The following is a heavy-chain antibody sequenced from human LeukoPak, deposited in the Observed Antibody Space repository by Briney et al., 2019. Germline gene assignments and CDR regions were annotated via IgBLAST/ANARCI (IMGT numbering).Heavy chain of an antibody. J-gene: IGHJ6*02. CDR2: ISSSSSTI. Sequence: PGGSLRLSCAASGFTFSTYSMNWVRQAPGKGLEWVSYISSSSSTIYYADSVKGRFTISRDNAKNSLYLQMNSLRAEDTAVYYCAKDPTSYYYGMDVWGQGTTVTVSS. CDR1: GFTFSTYS. CDR3: AKDPTSYYYGMDV. V-gene: IGHV3-48*01.